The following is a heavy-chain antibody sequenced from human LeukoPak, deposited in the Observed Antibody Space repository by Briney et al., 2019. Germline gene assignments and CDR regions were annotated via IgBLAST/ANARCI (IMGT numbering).Heavy chain of an antibody. J-gene: IGHJ4*02. Sequence: PGGSLRLSCAASRFTFSSYSMNWVRQAPGKGLEWVAVISYDGSNKYYADSVKGRFTISRDNSKNTLYLQMNSLRAEDTAVYYCAKSPCGGDCYRFDYWGQGTLVTVSS. V-gene: IGHV3-30*18. CDR1: RFTFSSYS. D-gene: IGHD2-21*02. CDR2: ISYDGSNK. CDR3: AKSPCGGDCYRFDY.